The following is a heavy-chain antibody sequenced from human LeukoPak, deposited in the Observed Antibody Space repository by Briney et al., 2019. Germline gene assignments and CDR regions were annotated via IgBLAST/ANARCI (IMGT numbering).Heavy chain of an antibody. J-gene: IGHJ4*02. D-gene: IGHD3-10*01. CDR2: MYYSGSA. Sequence: SETLSLTCIVSGGSITSYYWSWIRQPPGKGLEWIGYMYYSGSANYNPSLKSRVIISVDTSKKQFSLKLRSVTAADTAVYFCAGRPSYHGSHYFDYWGQGTLVTVSS. V-gene: IGHV4-59*01. CDR1: GGSITSYY. CDR3: AGRPSYHGSHYFDY.